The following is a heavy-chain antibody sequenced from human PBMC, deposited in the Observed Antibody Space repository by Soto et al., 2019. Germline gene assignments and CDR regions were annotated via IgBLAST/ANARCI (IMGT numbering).Heavy chain of an antibody. J-gene: IGHJ6*02. D-gene: IGHD2-15*01. CDR3: ARDVVVVAAIEYYNYYYGMDV. Sequence: EVQLVESGGGLVKPGGSLRLSCAASGFTFSSYSMNWVRQAPGKGLEWVSSISSSSSYIYYADSVKGRFTISRDNAKNSLYLQMNSLRAEDTAVYYCARDVVVVAAIEYYNYYYGMDVWGQGTTVTVSS. V-gene: IGHV3-21*01. CDR1: GFTFSSYS. CDR2: ISSSSSYI.